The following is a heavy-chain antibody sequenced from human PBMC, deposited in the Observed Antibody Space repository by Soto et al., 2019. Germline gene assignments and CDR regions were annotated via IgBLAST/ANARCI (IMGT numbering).Heavy chain of an antibody. CDR3: ARLFYYDTSGSYYYFDY. CDR2: IYYNGNT. Sequence: SETLSLTCTVSGGSINSGGYYWSWIRQHPGKGLEWIGSIYYNGNTYFNPSLKSRITISLDTSRNQFSLKLSSVTAADTAVYYCARLFYYDTSGSYYYFDYWGQGTLVTVSS. J-gene: IGHJ4*02. V-gene: IGHV4-31*03. CDR1: GGSINSGGYY. D-gene: IGHD3-22*01.